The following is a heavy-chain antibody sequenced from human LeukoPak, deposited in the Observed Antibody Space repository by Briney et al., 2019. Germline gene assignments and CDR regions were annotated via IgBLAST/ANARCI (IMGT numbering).Heavy chain of an antibody. Sequence: SQTLSLTCTVSGGSISSGGYSWSWIRQHPGKGLEWIGYIYYSGSTYYNPSLKSRVTISVDTSKNQFSLKLSSVTAADTAVYYCASTPYDYVWGNYRYALYFDYWGQGTLVTVSS. CDR3: ASTPYDYVWGNYRYALYFDY. J-gene: IGHJ4*02. CDR2: IYYSGST. V-gene: IGHV4-31*03. D-gene: IGHD3-16*02. CDR1: GGSISSGGYS.